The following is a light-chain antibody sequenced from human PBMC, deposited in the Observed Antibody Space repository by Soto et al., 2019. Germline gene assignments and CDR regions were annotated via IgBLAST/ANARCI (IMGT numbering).Light chain of an antibody. J-gene: IGKJ1*01. CDR3: QQADSFPWT. Sequence: QVTQSPPSVSASVGDRVTISCQTSKDISTSVAWYQQKPGKAPNRLLYSAAALHRGVPSRYSGSRSEADFTLTVSSLQPEDFATYYCQQADSFPWTFGQGTKVDIK. CDR2: SAA. CDR1: KDISTS. V-gene: IGKV1D-12*01.